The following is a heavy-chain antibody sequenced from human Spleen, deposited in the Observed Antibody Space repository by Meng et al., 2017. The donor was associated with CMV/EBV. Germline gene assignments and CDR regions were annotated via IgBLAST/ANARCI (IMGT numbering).Heavy chain of an antibody. CDR1: GDSITTYY. V-gene: IGHV4-59*01. D-gene: IGHD5-18*01. Sequence: GSLRLSCTVSGDSITTYYWRWIRQPPGKGLQWIGYIYYNGGTNYNPSLKSRVTISVDTSKNHFSLKLSSVTAADTAVYYCARGPRGYSYEKDWFDPWGQGTLVTVSS. CDR2: IYYNGGT. J-gene: IGHJ5*02. CDR3: ARGPRGYSYEKDWFDP.